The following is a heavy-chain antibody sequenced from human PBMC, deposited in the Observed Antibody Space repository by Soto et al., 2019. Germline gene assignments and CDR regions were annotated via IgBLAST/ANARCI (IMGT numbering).Heavy chain of an antibody. Sequence: PSATLSLTCAVYGGSFSGYYWSWIRQPPGKGLEWIGEINHSGSTNYNPSLKSRVTISVDTSKNQFSLKLSSVTAADTAVYYCARASWYYDSSGPLSADVWGQGTTVTVSS. CDR3: ARASWYYDSSGPLSADV. V-gene: IGHV4-34*01. CDR1: GGSFSGYY. CDR2: INHSGST. J-gene: IGHJ6*02. D-gene: IGHD3-22*01.